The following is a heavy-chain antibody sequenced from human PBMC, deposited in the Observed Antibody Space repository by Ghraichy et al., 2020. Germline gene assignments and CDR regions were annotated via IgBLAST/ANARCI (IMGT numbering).Heavy chain of an antibody. V-gene: IGHV3-23*01. CDR2: ISGSGGGT. CDR3: ARQGSSYYGSGNSNCFDP. J-gene: IGHJ5*02. Sequence: GGSLRLSCEASGFTFSSYAMSWVRQAPGKGLERVSGISGSGGGTYYADSVKGRFTISRDNFKNTLYLQMNSLRAEDTAVYYCARQGSSYYGSGNSNCFDPWGQGTLVTVSS. D-gene: IGHD3-10*01. CDR1: GFTFSSYA.